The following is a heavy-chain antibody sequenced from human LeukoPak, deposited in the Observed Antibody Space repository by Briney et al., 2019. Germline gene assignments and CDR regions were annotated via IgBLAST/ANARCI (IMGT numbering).Heavy chain of an antibody. Sequence: SVKVSCKASGGTFSSYAISWVRQAPGQGLEWMGRIIPILGIANYAQKFQGRVTITADKSTSTAYMELSSLRSEDTAVYYCARDSGYCSGGSCYMDYWGQGTLVTVSS. J-gene: IGHJ4*02. V-gene: IGHV1-69*04. D-gene: IGHD2-15*01. CDR1: GGTFSSYA. CDR3: ARDSGYCSGGSCYMDY. CDR2: IIPILGIA.